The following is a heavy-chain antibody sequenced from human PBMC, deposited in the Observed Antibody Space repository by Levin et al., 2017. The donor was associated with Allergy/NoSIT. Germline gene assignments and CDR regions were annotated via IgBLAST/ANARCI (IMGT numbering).Heavy chain of an antibody. V-gene: IGHV5-51*01. D-gene: IGHD3-10*01. J-gene: IGHJ2*01. CDR2: IYPADSES. CDR3: ARGDEDWYFDL. Sequence: GESLKISCQGSGNSFTNYWIGWVRQMPGKGLEWMGIIYPADSESRYSPSFQGQVTISADKSISTAYLQWSSLKASDSAMYYCARGDEDWYFDLWGRGTLVTVSS. CDR1: GNSFTNYW.